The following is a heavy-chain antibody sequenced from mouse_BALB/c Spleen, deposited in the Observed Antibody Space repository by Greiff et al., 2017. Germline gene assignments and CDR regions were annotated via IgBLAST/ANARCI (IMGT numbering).Heavy chain of an antibody. CDR2: IDPANGNT. CDR3: ADWDY. D-gene: IGHD4-1*01. J-gene: IGHJ2*01. Sequence: EVQLQQSGAELVKPGASVKLSCTASGFNFKDAYMHWVKQRPEQGLEWIGRIDPANGNTKYDPKFQGKATITADTSSNTAYLQLSSVTSEDTAVYYCADWDYWGQGTTLTVSS. CDR1: GFNFKDAY. V-gene: IGHV14-3*02.